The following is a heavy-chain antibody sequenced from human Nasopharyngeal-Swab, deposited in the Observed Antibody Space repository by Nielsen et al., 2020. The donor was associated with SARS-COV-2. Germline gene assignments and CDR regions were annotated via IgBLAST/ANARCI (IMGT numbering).Heavy chain of an antibody. CDR3: ARDYTRFDY. D-gene: IGHD3-16*01. J-gene: IGHJ4*02. V-gene: IGHV3-7*05. CDR1: GFTFSSYW. Sequence: GESLKISCVASGFTFSSYWMSWVRQAPGKRLEWVAYIKEDGSEKYFVDSVKGRFTISRDNAKNSLYLQMNSLRAEDTAVYYCARDYTRFDYWGQGTLVTVSS. CDR2: IKEDGSEK.